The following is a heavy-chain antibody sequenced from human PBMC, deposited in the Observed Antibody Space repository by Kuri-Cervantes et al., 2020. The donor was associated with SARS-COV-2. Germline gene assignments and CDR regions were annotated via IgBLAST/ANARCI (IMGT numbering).Heavy chain of an antibody. CDR3: ARMAGTTTYYYYMDV. J-gene: IGHJ6*03. Sequence: SVKVSCKASGGTFSGYAISWVRQAPGQGLEWMGGIIPIFGTANYAQKFQGRVTITADESTSTAYMELSSLRSEDTAVYYCARMAGTTTYYYYMDVWGKGTTVTVSS. CDR1: GGTFSGYA. CDR2: IIPIFGTA. D-gene: IGHD1-7*01. V-gene: IGHV1-69*13.